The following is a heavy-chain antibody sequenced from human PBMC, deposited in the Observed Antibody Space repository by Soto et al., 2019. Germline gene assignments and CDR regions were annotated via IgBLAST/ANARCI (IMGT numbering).Heavy chain of an antibody. D-gene: IGHD3-22*01. CDR3: VRPDSTGYYTH. V-gene: IGHV5-51*01. CDR1: GYSFTNYW. J-gene: IGHJ4*02. CDR2: INPADSDT. Sequence: PGESLKISCNASGYSFTNYWIGWVRQMPGKGLEWMGIINPADSDTRYSPSFQGQVTVSVDKSISTAYLQRGSLKASDTAMYYCVRPDSTGYYTHWGQGTSVTVSS.